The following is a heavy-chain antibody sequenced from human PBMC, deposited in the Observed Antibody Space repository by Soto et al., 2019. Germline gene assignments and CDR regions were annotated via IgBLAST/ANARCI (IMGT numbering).Heavy chain of an antibody. Sequence: NPSETLSLTCTVSGGSISSYYWSWIRQPPGKGLEWIGYIYYSGSTNYNPSLKSRVTISVDTSKNQFSLKLSSVTAADTAVYYCAGVSYYDSSGYYYFGAFDIWGQGTMVTVSS. CDR2: IYYSGST. CDR3: AGVSYYDSSGYYYFGAFDI. D-gene: IGHD3-22*01. J-gene: IGHJ3*02. V-gene: IGHV4-59*01. CDR1: GGSISSYY.